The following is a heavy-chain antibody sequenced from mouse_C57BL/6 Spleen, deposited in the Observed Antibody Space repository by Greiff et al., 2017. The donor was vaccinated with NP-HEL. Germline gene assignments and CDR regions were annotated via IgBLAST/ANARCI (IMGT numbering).Heavy chain of an antibody. CDR2: IDPSDSYT. J-gene: IGHJ4*01. D-gene: IGHD2-3*01. CDR3: ARKGGYYPYAMDY. V-gene: IGHV1-50*01. CDR1: GYTFTSYW. Sequence: VQLQQPGAELVKPGASVKLSCKASGYTFTSYWMQWVKQRPGQGLEWIGEIDPSDSYTNYNQKFKGKATLTVDTSSSTAYMQLSSLTSEDSAVYYCARKGGYYPYAMDYWGQGTSVTVSS.